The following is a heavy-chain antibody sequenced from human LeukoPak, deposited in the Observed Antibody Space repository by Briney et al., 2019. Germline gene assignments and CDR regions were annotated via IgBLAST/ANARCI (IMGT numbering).Heavy chain of an antibody. V-gene: IGHV3-23*01. CDR2: ISGSGGST. J-gene: IGHJ4*02. CDR3: AKDYERTMIVVVIRADYFDY. Sequence: GGSLRLSCAASGFTFSSYAMSWVRQAPGKGLEWVSAISGSGGSTYYADSVKGRFTISRDNSKNTLYLQMNSLRAEDTAVYYCAKDYERTMIVVVIRADYFDYWGQGTLVTVSS. CDR1: GFTFSSYA. D-gene: IGHD3-22*01.